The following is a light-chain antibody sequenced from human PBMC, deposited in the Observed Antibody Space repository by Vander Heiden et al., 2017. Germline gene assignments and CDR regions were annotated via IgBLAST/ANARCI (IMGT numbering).Light chain of an antibody. CDR1: AGTVTSNHY. CDR3: SRSFRGVRVV. Sequence: QAVVTHEPSLTVSPGGTVTPTCGSSAGTVTSNHYAYCFQQMPAQAPKTLIYDTNKTQSWTPARFSGSLLGDKAALTLSGAQPEDEADYYCSRSFRGVRVVFGGGTKLTVL. V-gene: IGLV7-46*01. CDR2: DTN. J-gene: IGLJ2*01.